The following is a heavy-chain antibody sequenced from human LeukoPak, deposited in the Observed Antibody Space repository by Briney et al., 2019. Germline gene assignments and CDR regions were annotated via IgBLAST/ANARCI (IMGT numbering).Heavy chain of an antibody. Sequence: ASVKVSCKASGYTFTSYGISWVRQAPGQGLEWMGWISAYNGNTNYAQKLQGRVTTTTDTSTSTAYMELRSLRSDDTAVYYCARTARDYYDSSGYYPESYWGQGTLVTVSS. V-gene: IGHV1-18*01. CDR2: ISAYNGNT. CDR3: ARTARDYYDSSGYYPESY. D-gene: IGHD3-22*01. J-gene: IGHJ4*02. CDR1: GYTFTSYG.